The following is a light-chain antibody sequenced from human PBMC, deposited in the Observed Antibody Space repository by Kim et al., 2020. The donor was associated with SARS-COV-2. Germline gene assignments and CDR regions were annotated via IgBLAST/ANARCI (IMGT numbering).Light chain of an antibody. V-gene: IGLV1-51*01. J-gene: IGLJ2*01. CDR2: DNN. Sequence: AATGQTLTISCSGNIENKFVSWYQHLPGAAPKLLIYDNNKRPSGIPDRFSGSKSGTSATLDITGLQTGDEGDYYCGTWDPRLTVGVFGGGTQLTVL. CDR3: GTWDPRLTVGV. CDR1: IENKF.